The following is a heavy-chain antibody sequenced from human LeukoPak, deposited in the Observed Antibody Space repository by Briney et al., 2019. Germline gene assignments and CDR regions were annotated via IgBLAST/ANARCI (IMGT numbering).Heavy chain of an antibody. V-gene: IGHV4-4*07. CDR3: ARERPTTVTTYDAFDI. CDR2: IYTSGTF. D-gene: IGHD4-17*01. Sequence: SETLSLTCSVSGGSISSSYWSWIRQPAGKGLEWIGRIYTSGTFNYNPSLKSRVTISVDTSKNQFSLKLSSVTAADTAVYYCARERPTTVTTYDAFDIWGQGTMVTVSS. J-gene: IGHJ3*02. CDR1: GGSISSSY.